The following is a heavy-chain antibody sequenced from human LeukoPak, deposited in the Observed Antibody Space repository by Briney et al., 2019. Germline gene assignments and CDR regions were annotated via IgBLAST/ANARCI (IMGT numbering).Heavy chain of an antibody. CDR2: IYYTGST. Sequence: SETLSLTCAVSGGSVSSGSYYWSWIRQPPRKGLEWIGYIYYTGSTNYNPSLKSRATLSVDTSKNQFSLRLSSVTAADTAVYYCARVPRGYRYGYEALEEYYFDYWGQGTLVTVSS. CDR1: GGSVSSGSYY. CDR3: ARVPRGYRYGYEALEEYYFDY. D-gene: IGHD5-18*01. V-gene: IGHV4-61*01. J-gene: IGHJ4*02.